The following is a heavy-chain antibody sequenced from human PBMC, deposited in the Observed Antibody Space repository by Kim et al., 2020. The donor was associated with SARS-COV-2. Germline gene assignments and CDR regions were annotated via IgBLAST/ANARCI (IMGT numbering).Heavy chain of an antibody. CDR3: ARSHYDILTGYYYFDY. CDR2: ISYDGSNK. CDR1: GFTFSSYG. Sequence: GGSLRLSCAASGFTFSSYGMHWVRQAPGKGLEWVAVISYDGSNKYYADSVKGRFTISRDNSKNTLYVQMNSLRAEDTAVYYCARSHYDILTGYYYFDYWG. V-gene: IGHV3-33*05. J-gene: IGHJ4*01. D-gene: IGHD3-9*01.